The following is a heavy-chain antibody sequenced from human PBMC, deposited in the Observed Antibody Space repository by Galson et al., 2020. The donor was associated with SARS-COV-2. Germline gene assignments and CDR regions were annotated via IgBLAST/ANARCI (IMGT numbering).Heavy chain of an antibody. CDR2: IYWDDDK. CDR3: AHREQTGSYYQLAFDF. CDR1: GFSLASSGVG. J-gene: IGHJ3*01. Sequence: SGPTLVKPTQTLTLTCSFSGFSLASSGVGVGWIRQPPGKPLEFLALIYWDDDKPYSPSLRSRLTILKDTSKNEVVLIMRNMDPVDTATYYCAHREQTGSYYQLAFDFWGPGTMVTVSS. V-gene: IGHV2-5*02. D-gene: IGHD3-10*01.